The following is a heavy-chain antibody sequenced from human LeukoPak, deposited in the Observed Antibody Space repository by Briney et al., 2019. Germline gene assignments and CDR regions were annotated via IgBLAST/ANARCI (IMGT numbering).Heavy chain of an antibody. V-gene: IGHV3-21*01. D-gene: IGHD2/OR15-2a*01. Sequence: GGSLRLSCAASGFTFSSYSMNWVRQAPGKGLEWVSSISSSSSYIYYADSVRGRFTISRDNAKNTLYLQMNSLRAEDTAVYFCARGTSTTFDYWGQGTLVTVSS. CDR2: ISSSSSYI. CDR3: ARGTSTTFDY. CDR1: GFTFSSYS. J-gene: IGHJ4*02.